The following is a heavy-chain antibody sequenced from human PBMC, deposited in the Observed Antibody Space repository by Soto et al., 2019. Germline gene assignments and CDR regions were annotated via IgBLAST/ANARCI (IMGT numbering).Heavy chain of an antibody. D-gene: IGHD3-22*01. V-gene: IGHV3-53*01. CDR1: GFTVSSNY. CDR3: ATSYDSSGYYYLY. Sequence: GGSLRLSCAASGFTVSSNYMSWVRQAPGKGLEWVSVIYSGGSTYYADSVKGRFTISRDNSKNTLYLQMNSLRAEDTAVYYCATSYDSSGYYYLYWGQGTLVTVSS. J-gene: IGHJ4*02. CDR2: IYSGGST.